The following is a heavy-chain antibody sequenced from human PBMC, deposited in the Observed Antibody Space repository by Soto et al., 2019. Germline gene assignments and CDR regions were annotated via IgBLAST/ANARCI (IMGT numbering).Heavy chain of an antibody. CDR3: ARDARGGWSPHNWFAP. CDR2: ISDDGKNK. CDR1: GFTFSSYG. D-gene: IGHD6-19*01. V-gene: IGHV3-30*03. J-gene: IGHJ5*02. Sequence: QVQLVESGGGVVQPGRSLRLSCAASGFTFSSYGMHWVRQAPGKGLVWVTFISDDGKNKYYVDSVKGRFTISRDNSKNTLYLQMNSLRAEDTAVYYCARDARGGWSPHNWFAPWGQGTLVTVSS.